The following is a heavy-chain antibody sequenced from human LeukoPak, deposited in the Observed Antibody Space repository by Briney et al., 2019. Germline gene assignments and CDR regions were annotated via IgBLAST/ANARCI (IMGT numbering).Heavy chain of an antibody. Sequence: SETLSLTCAVYGGSFSGYYWSWIRQPPGRGLEWIGEINHSGSTNYNPSLKSRVTISVDTSKNQFSLKLSSVTAADTAVYYCARGTRWFDPWGQGTLVTVSS. CDR2: INHSGST. J-gene: IGHJ5*02. V-gene: IGHV4-34*01. CDR1: GGSFSGYY. CDR3: ARGTRWFDP.